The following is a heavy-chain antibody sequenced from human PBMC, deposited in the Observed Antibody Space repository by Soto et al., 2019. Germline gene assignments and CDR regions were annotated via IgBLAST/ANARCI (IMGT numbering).Heavy chain of an antibody. D-gene: IGHD3-16*01. Sequence: QAHLEQSGAELKRPGASVKVSCKASGYTFSDFDINWLRQASGQGPAWMGWMNAKSGDTFFPQRFQGKFNMTGDTSLSTAYMEVGSLTSDDTAIYYCARGNPFNYAGFDVWGQGTTVAVSS. CDR1: GYTFSDFD. V-gene: IGHV1-8*01. J-gene: IGHJ6*02. CDR3: ARGNPFNYAGFDV. CDR2: MNAKSGDT.